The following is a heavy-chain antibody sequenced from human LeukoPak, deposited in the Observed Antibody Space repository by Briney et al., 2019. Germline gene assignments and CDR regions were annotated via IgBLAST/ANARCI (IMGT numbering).Heavy chain of an antibody. CDR2: IKEDGSEK. Sequence: GGALRLCCAAPGFTLSSQRMRRVRQAPGKGLEWVANIKEDGSEKSYVDSVKGRFTISRDNAKNSLYLQMNSLRAEDTAVYYCARAFSWGQGTLVTVSS. CDR3: ARAFS. CDR1: GFTLSSQR. V-gene: IGHV3-7*01. J-gene: IGHJ5*02. D-gene: IGHD3-16*01.